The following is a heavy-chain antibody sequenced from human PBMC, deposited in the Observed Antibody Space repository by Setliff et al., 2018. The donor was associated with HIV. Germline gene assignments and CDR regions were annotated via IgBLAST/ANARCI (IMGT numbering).Heavy chain of an antibody. Sequence: ASVKVSCKASADTFTNCLINWVRQAPGQGLEWMGWINTDSGTQTYAQAFTGRFVFSLDPSVSTAFLQITSLKAEDTAVYYCARGDHYVWGDYSNFFDSWGQGTLVTVSS. D-gene: IGHD3-16*01. CDR3: ARGDHYVWGDYSNFFDS. CDR2: INTDSGTQ. V-gene: IGHV7-4-1*02. CDR1: ADTFTNCL. J-gene: IGHJ5*01.